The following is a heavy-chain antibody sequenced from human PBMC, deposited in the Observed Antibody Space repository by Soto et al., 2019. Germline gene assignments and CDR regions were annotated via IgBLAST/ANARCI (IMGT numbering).Heavy chain of an antibody. D-gene: IGHD5-18*01. Sequence: GGSLRLSCAASGLTFDYYAMHWVRQAPGKGLEWVSGISWNSGSIGYADSVKGRFTISRDNAKNSLYLQMNSLRAEDTALYYCTRAGSSYGPFDYWGQGTLVTVSS. CDR1: GLTFDYYA. J-gene: IGHJ4*02. CDR3: TRAGSSYGPFDY. V-gene: IGHV3-9*01. CDR2: ISWNSGSI.